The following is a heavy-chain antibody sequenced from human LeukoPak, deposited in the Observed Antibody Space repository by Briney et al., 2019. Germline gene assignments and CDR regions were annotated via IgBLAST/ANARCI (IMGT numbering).Heavy chain of an antibody. CDR1: GGTFSSYA. J-gene: IGHJ4*02. V-gene: IGHV1-69*05. D-gene: IGHD2-21*02. CDR3: LIVVTAVYYFDY. CDR2: IIPIFGTA. Sequence: SVKVSCKASGGTFSSYAISWVRQAPGQGLEWMGRIIPIFGTANYAQKFQGRVTITTDESTSTAYMELSSLRSEDTAVYYCLIVVTAVYYFDYWGQGTPVTVSS.